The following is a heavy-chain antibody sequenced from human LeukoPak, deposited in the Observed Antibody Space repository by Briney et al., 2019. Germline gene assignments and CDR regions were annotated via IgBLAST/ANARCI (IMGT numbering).Heavy chain of an antibody. CDR3: ARVSTDWSLDY. CDR2: ISSSAGTT. CDR1: GFTFSSYE. J-gene: IGHJ4*02. D-gene: IGHD6-19*01. Sequence: TGGSLRLSCAASGFTFSSYEMNWVRQAPGKGLEWVSYISSSAGTTYYADSVKGRFTISRDNAKNSLYLQMNSLRAEDTAVYYCARVSTDWSLDYWGQGTLVTVSS. V-gene: IGHV3-48*03.